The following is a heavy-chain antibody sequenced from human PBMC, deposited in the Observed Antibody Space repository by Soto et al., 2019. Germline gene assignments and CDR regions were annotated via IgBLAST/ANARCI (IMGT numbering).Heavy chain of an antibody. V-gene: IGHV3-21*02. CDR3: VREDGVVGASSAFDS. D-gene: IGHD1-26*01. CDR1: GFALTTYT. CDR2: LNGRSNYK. Sequence: EVQLVESGGGLVAPGGSLRLSCVASGFALTTYTMNWVRQAPGTGLEWVSSLNGRSNYKYYSDSVKGRFTVSRDNAQNSLFLRMSRLGPEDTAVYYCVREDGVVGASSAFDSWGQGTLVTVSS. J-gene: IGHJ4*02.